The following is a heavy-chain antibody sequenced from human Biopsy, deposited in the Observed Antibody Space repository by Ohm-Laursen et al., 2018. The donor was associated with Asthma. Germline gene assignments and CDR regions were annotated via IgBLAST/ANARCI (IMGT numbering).Heavy chain of an antibody. J-gene: IGHJ6*02. CDR2: ITTVFGTT. Sequence: SSVKVSCNAPGGTLSNFAISWVRQAPGQGLEWLGGITTVFGTTNYAQKFQGRVTITADESTSTAYMEVTSLRSEDTAIYYCARCQVGYSSGWSLLLKKIYYSGMDVWGQGTAVTVSS. D-gene: IGHD6-19*01. CDR1: GGTLSNFA. V-gene: IGHV1-69*01. CDR3: ARCQVGYSSGWSLLLKKIYYSGMDV.